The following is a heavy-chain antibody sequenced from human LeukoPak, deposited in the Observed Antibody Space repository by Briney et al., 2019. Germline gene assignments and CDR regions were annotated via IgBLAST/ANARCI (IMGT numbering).Heavy chain of an antibody. Sequence: SGGSLRLSCAASGFTFSSYAMSWVRQAPGKGLEWVSSITDSGDSTYYADSVKGRFTITRDNSKNTLFLQMNSLRAEDTAVYYCAKAPYYDILTGYIDYWGQGTLVTVSS. V-gene: IGHV3-23*01. CDR2: ITDSGDST. D-gene: IGHD3-9*01. J-gene: IGHJ4*02. CDR3: AKAPYYDILTGYIDY. CDR1: GFTFSSYA.